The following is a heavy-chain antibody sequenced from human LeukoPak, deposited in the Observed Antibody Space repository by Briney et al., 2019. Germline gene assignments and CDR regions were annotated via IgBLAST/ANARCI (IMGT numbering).Heavy chain of an antibody. V-gene: IGHV4-59*01. CDR2: IYYSGST. CDR1: GGSISSYY. CDR3: ARLARAIVVVPAAADY. D-gene: IGHD2-2*01. Sequence: NSSETLSLTCTVSGGSISSYYWSWIQQPPGKGLEWIGYIYYSGSTNYNPSLKSRVTISVDTSKNQFSLKLSSVTAADTAVYYCARLARAIVVVPAAADYWGQGTLVTVSS. J-gene: IGHJ4*02.